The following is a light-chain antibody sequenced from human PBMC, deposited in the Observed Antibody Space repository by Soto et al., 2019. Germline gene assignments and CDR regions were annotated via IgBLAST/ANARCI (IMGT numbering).Light chain of an antibody. CDR3: SSYTNTHTLI. J-gene: IGLJ2*01. CDR1: SRDVGGPDY. Sequence: QSVLTQPASVSGSPGQSITISCTGTSRDVGGPDYVSWYQQHPGTAPKLLIYEVTKWPSGASGRFSGSKSGNTASLTISGLQAEDEADYYCSSYTNTHTLIFGGGTKLTVL. V-gene: IGLV2-14*01. CDR2: EVT.